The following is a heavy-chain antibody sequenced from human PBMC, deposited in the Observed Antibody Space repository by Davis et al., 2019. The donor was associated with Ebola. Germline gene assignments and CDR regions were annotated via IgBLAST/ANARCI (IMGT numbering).Heavy chain of an antibody. Sequence: ASVKVSCKASGYTFTNYGINWVRQTPGQGLEWMGWISTYYDNTNYAQNVQGRVTMTTDTSTSTAYLEVGSLGSDDTAVFYCARAQFPTTSDHWGQGTLVTVSS. V-gene: IGHV1-18*01. J-gene: IGHJ4*02. D-gene: IGHD1-1*01. CDR1: GYTFTNYG. CDR3: ARAQFPTTSDH. CDR2: ISTYYDNT.